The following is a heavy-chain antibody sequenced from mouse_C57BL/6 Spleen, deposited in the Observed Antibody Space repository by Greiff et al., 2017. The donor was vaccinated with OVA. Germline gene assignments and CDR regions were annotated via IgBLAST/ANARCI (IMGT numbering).Heavy chain of an antibody. J-gene: IGHJ1*03. D-gene: IGHD1-1*01. V-gene: IGHV1-69*01. CDR1: GYTFTSYW. Sequence: VQLQQSGAELVMPGASVKLSCKASGYTFTSYWMHWVKQRPGQGLEWIGEIDPSDSYTNYNQKFKGKSTLTVDKSSSTAYMQLSSLTSEDSAVDYCATYYYGSSRYFDVWGTGTTVTVSS. CDR3: ATYYYGSSRYFDV. CDR2: IDPSDSYT.